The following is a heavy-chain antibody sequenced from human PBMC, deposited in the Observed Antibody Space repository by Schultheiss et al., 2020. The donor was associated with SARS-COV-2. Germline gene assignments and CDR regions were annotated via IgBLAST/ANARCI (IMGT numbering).Heavy chain of an antibody. J-gene: IGHJ3*02. Sequence: SETLSLTCTVSGGSISSGGYYWSWIRQHPGKGLEWIGYIYTSGSTNYNPSLKSRVTISVDTSKNQFSLKLSSVTAADTAVYYCARRWDIVVVPAAKHAFDIWGQGTMVTVSS. CDR2: IYTSGST. CDR3: ARRWDIVVVPAAKHAFDI. V-gene: IGHV4-61*08. D-gene: IGHD2-2*01. CDR1: GGSISSGGYY.